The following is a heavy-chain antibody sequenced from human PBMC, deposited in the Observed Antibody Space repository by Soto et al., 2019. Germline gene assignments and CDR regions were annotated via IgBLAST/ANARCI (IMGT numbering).Heavy chain of an antibody. J-gene: IGHJ5*02. CDR2: IYYSGST. CDR3: ARGWRYYYDSSGYYSHWFDP. CDR1: GGSISSGGYY. Sequence: QVQLQESGPGLVKPSQTLSLTCTVSGGSISSGGYYWSWIRQHPGKGLEWIGYIYYSGSTYYNPSLKSRVTISVDTSKNQFSLKLSSVTAADTAVYYCARGWRYYYDSSGYYSHWFDPWGQGTLVTVSS. D-gene: IGHD3-22*01. V-gene: IGHV4-31*03.